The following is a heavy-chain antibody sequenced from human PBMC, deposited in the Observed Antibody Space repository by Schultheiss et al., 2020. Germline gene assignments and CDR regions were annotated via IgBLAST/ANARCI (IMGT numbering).Heavy chain of an antibody. V-gene: IGHV4-4*07. D-gene: IGHD2-21*01. CDR1: DGSISSYS. CDR2: IYTSGST. Sequence: SETLSLTCTVSDGSISSYSWSWIRQPAGKGLEWIGRIYTSGSTNYNPSLKSRVTISVDTSKNQFSLNLSSVTAADTAIYYCAREIVVTPNYNYHYYMDVWGKGTTVTVSS. J-gene: IGHJ6*03. CDR3: AREIVVTPNYNYHYYMDV.